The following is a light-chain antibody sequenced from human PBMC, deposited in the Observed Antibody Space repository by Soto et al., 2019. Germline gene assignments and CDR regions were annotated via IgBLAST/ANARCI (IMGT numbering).Light chain of an antibody. J-gene: IGLJ2*01. Sequence: QSVLTQPPSVSAAPGQKVTISCSGSSSNIGTISVSWYQQLPGAAPKLLIYDDNNRPSGIPDRFSGSKSGTSATLGITGLQTGDEADYYCGTWDTSLSAGVFGGGTKVTVL. CDR2: DDN. CDR1: SSNIGTIS. CDR3: GTWDTSLSAGV. V-gene: IGLV1-51*01.